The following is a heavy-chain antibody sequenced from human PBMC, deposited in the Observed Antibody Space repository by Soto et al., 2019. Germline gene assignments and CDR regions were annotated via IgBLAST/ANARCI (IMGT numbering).Heavy chain of an antibody. D-gene: IGHD5-12*01. J-gene: IGHJ3*02. CDR2: IYPGDSDT. Sequence: PGESLKISCKGSGYSFTSYWIGWVRQMPGKGLEWMGIIYPGDSDTRYSPSFQGQVTISADKSIGTAYLQWSSLKASDTAMYYCARLTVIVATIPGSAFDIWGQGTMVTVSS. V-gene: IGHV5-51*01. CDR3: ARLTVIVATIPGSAFDI. CDR1: GYSFTSYW.